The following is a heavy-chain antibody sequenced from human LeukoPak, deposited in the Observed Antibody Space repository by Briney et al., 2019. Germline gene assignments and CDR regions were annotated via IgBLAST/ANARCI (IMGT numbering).Heavy chain of an antibody. J-gene: IGHJ4*02. Sequence: GGSLRLSCAASGFTFSYYAMNWVRQAPGKGPEWVAVISYDGSNKYYADSVKGRFTISRDNSKNTLYLQMNSLIAEDTAVYYCAGVGSWGQGTLVTVSS. CDR2: ISYDGSNK. CDR1: GFTFSYYA. CDR3: AGVGS. D-gene: IGHD6-25*01. V-gene: IGHV3-30*04.